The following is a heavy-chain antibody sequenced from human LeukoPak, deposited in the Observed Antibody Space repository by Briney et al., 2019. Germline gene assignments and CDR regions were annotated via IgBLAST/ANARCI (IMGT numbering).Heavy chain of an antibody. J-gene: IGHJ3*02. D-gene: IGHD3-10*01. CDR2: IYYSGST. Sequence: SQTLSLTCTVSGGSISSGDYYWSWIRQPPGMGLEWIGYIYYSGSTYYNPSLKSRVTISVDTSKNQFSLKLSSVTAADTAVYYCARGGTMVRRLQGVDIWGQGTMVTVSS. CDR3: ARGGTMVRRLQGVDI. CDR1: GGSISSGDYY. V-gene: IGHV4-30-4*08.